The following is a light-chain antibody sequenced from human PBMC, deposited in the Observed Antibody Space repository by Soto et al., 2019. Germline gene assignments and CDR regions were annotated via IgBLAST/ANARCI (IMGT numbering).Light chain of an antibody. J-gene: IGLJ2*01. CDR2: EVS. CDR3: SSYTSSSPVV. Sequence: QSALTQPASVSGSPGQSITISCTGTSSDVGGYNYVSWYQQHPGKAPNLMIYEVSNRHSGVSNRFSDSKSGNTASLTISGLQAEDAADYCCSSYTSSSPVVFGGGTKLTVL. CDR1: SSDVGGYNY. V-gene: IGLV2-14*01.